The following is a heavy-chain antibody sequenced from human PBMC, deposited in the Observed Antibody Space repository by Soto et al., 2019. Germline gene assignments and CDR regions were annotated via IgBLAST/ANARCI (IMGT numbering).Heavy chain of an antibody. V-gene: IGHV4-30-4*01. Sequence: QVQLQESGPGLVKPSQTLSLTCTVSGASISSDDHYWSWIRQPPGKGLEWLGYISYNGATSYNPSLASRVKISVATSKDQFSLRLNSVTAAHTAVYLCARDCPNATSWSLNWFDPWGQGTLVTVSS. J-gene: IGHJ5*02. CDR3: ARDCPNATSWSLNWFDP. CDR2: ISYNGAT. D-gene: IGHD2-2*01. CDR1: GASISSDDHY.